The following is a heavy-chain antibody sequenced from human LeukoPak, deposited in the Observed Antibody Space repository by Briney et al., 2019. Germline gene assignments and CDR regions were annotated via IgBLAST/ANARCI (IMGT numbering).Heavy chain of an antibody. J-gene: IGHJ4*02. Sequence: PGGSLRLSCAASGFTFSSYAMSWVRQAPGKGLEWVSAISGSGGSTYYADSVKGRFTISGDNSKNTLYLQMNSLRAEDTAVYYCAKDSRGLRYFDWLLGYFDYWGQGTLVTVSS. V-gene: IGHV3-23*01. CDR1: GFTFSSYA. CDR2: ISGSGGST. D-gene: IGHD3-9*01. CDR3: AKDSRGLRYFDWLLGYFDY.